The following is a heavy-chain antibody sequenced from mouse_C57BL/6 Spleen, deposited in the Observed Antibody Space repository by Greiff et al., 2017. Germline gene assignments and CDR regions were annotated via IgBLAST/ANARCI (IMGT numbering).Heavy chain of an antibody. CDR2: ISYDGSN. CDR1: GYSITSGYY. J-gene: IGHJ3*01. V-gene: IGHV3-6*01. Sequence: DVQLQESGPGLVKPSQSLSLTCSVTGYSITSGYYWNWIRQFPGNKLEWMGYISYDGSNNYNPSLKNRISITRDTSKNQFFLKLNSVTTEDTATYYCAREDTTVVGGFAYWGQGTLVTVSA. D-gene: IGHD1-1*01. CDR3: AREDTTVVGGFAY.